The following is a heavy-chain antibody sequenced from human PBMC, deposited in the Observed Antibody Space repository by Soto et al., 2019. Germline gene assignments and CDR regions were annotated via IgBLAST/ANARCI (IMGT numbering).Heavy chain of an antibody. CDR3: AKDRAFWFGEGGWFDP. CDR1: GFIFDSFA. D-gene: IGHD3-10*01. CDR2: IGGSGGRT. J-gene: IGHJ5*02. V-gene: IGHV3-23*04. Sequence: EVQLVESGGGLVQPGGSLSLSCAASGFIFDSFALSWVRQAPGKALEWVSGIGGSGGRTYYADSVKGQFTISRDNSKNPSYPQMSSLSVADTAIYYCAKDRAFWFGEGGWFDPWGQGTLVTVSS.